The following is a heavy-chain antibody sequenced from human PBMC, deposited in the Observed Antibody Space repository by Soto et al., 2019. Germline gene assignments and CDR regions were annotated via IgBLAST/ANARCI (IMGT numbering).Heavy chain of an antibody. Sequence: EVQLLESGGGLVQPGGSLRLSCAASGFTFSSYAMSWVRQAPVKGLELVSAISGSGGSTYYADSVKGRFTISRDNSKNTLYLQMNSLRAEDTAVYYGAKDLGPYSSSAWRWFDPWGQGTLVTVSS. D-gene: IGHD6-13*01. CDR1: GFTFSSYA. V-gene: IGHV3-23*01. J-gene: IGHJ5*02. CDR2: ISGSGGST. CDR3: AKDLGPYSSSAWRWFDP.